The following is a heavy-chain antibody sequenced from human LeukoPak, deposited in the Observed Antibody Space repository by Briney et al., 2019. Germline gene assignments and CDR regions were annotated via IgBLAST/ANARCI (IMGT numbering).Heavy chain of an antibody. J-gene: IGHJ5*02. CDR3: SKDPVPHGNGLYWFDP. D-gene: IGHD1-14*01. Sequence: GGSLRLSCAASGFTFSNYAVSWVRQAPGKGLEWVSGISGSGAKTYYADSVKGRFTISRDNSRNTLYIQMNSLRVEVTAVYYCSKDPVPHGNGLYWFDPWGQGTLVTVSS. V-gene: IGHV3-23*01. CDR2: ISGSGAKT. CDR1: GFTFSNYA.